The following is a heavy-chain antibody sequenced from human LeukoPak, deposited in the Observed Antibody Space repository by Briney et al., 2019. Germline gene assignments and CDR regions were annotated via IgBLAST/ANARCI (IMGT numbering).Heavy chain of an antibody. CDR1: GFTFSSYW. V-gene: IGHV3-74*01. Sequence: PGGSLRLSCAASGFTFSSYWMHWVRQAPGKGPVWVSRINNDGSGTTYADSVKGRFTISRDNSKNTVYLQMNSLRADDTAVYYCARDGDFGVIAFDYWGQGTLVTVSS. J-gene: IGHJ4*02. CDR3: ARDGDFGVIAFDY. D-gene: IGHD3-3*01. CDR2: INNDGSGT.